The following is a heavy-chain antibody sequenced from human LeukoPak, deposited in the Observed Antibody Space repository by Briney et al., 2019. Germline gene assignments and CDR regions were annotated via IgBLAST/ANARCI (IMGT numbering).Heavy chain of an antibody. Sequence: SQTLSLTCTVSGGSISSGGYYWSWIRQPPGKGLEWIGYIYHSGSTYYNPSLKSRVTISVDRSKNQFSLKLSSVTAADTAVYYCAGGYREIMDVWGQGTTVTVSS. CDR3: AGGYREIMDV. J-gene: IGHJ6*02. CDR1: GGSISSGGYY. V-gene: IGHV4-30-2*01. D-gene: IGHD2-15*01. CDR2: IYHSGST.